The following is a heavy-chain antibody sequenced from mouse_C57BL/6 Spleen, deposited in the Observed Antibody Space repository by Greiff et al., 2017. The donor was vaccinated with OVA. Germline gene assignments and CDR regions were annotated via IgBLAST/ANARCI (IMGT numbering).Heavy chain of an antibody. J-gene: IGHJ1*03. CDR3: APLYYGSSYWYFDV. Sequence: LVESGPELVKPGASVKISCKASGYAFSSSWMNWVKQRPGTGLEWIGRIYPGDGDTNYNGKCKGKATRPADKSSSTAYMQLSILTSEDSAVYFCAPLYYGSSYWYFDVWGTGTTVTVSS. CDR1: GYAFSSSW. V-gene: IGHV1-82*01. D-gene: IGHD1-1*01. CDR2: IYPGDGDT.